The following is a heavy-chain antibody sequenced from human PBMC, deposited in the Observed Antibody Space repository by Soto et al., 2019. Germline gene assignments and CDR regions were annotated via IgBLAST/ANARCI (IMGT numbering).Heavy chain of an antibody. D-gene: IGHD1-26*01. CDR1: GFNVSSNY. V-gene: IGHV3-53*02. CDR2: IYSGGST. Sequence: EVQLVETGGGLIQPGGSLRLSCAASGFNVSSNYMTWVRQAPGKGLEGVSIIYSGGSTYYADSVKGRFTISRDNSKNTLYLQMNSLRAEDTAVYYCARAVVGGTESEYFQHWGQGTQVT. J-gene: IGHJ1*01. CDR3: ARAVVGGTESEYFQH.